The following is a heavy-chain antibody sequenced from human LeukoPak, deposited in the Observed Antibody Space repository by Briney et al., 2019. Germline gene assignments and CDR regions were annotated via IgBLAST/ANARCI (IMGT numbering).Heavy chain of an antibody. V-gene: IGHV4-59*13. CDR1: GGSISSYY. CDR2: IYYSGST. Sequence: SETLSLTCTVSGGSISSYYWSWIRQPPGKGLEWLGYIYYSGSTNYNPSLKSRVTISVDTSKNQFSLKLGSVTAADTAVYYCARERPAAHHDAFDIWGQGTMVTVSS. J-gene: IGHJ3*02. D-gene: IGHD2-2*01. CDR3: ARERPAAHHDAFDI.